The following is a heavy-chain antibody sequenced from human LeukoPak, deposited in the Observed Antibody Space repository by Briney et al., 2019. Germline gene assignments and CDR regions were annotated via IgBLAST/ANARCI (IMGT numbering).Heavy chain of an antibody. CDR3: AKVSITMIVVAPPDY. J-gene: IGHJ4*02. D-gene: IGHD3-22*01. CDR1: GFTCSSYA. Sequence: PGGSLRLSCAASGFTCSSYAMSWVRQAPGKGLEWVSAISGSGGSTYYADSVKGRCTISRDNSKNTLYLQMNRLSAEDTAVYHSAKVSITMIVVAPPDYWGQGTLVTVSS. V-gene: IGHV3-23*01. CDR2: ISGSGGST.